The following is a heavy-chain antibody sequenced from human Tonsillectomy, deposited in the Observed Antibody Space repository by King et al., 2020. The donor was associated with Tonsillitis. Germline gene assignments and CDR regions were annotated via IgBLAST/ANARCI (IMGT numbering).Heavy chain of an antibody. Sequence: VQLVESGGGVVQPGGSLRLSCAASGFTFDDYAMHWVRQAPGKGLEWVSLISGDGGSTYYADSVKGRFPISRDNSKNSLYLQMNSLRTEDTALYYCAQSRSYYDFWSGSQDYYYMDVWGKGTTVTVSS. CDR1: GFTFDDYA. J-gene: IGHJ6*03. D-gene: IGHD3-3*01. V-gene: IGHV3-43*02. CDR2: ISGDGGST. CDR3: AQSRSYYDFWSGSQDYYYMDV.